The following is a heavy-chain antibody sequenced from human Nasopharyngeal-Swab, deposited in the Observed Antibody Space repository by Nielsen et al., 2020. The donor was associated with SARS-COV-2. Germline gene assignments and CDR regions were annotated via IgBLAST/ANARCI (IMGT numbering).Heavy chain of an antibody. CDR3: ARDVAGAAGETYGMDV. D-gene: IGHD6-13*01. CDR2: ISGADDST. Sequence: GESLKISCSASGFIFKNYAMNWVRQAPGRGLEWVSAISGADDSTKYADSVKGRFTISRDNSKNTLDLQMNSLRAEDTAMYYCARDVAGAAGETYGMDVWGQGTTVTVSS. J-gene: IGHJ6*02. V-gene: IGHV3-23*01. CDR1: GFIFKNYA.